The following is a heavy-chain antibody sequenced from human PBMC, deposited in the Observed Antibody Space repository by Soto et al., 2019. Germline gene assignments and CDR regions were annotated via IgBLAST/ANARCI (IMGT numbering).Heavy chain of an antibody. Sequence: SETLSLTCTVSGGSISSSSYYWGWIRQPPGKGLEWIGSLFYSGSTYYNPSLESRLTMSVDVSKNHFSLRLNSVTAADTAVYYCAGGTDGKKVAYWGQGALVTVSS. CDR1: GGSISSSSYY. CDR3: AGGTDGKKVAY. V-gene: IGHV4-39*07. CDR2: LFYSGST. J-gene: IGHJ4*02. D-gene: IGHD5-12*01.